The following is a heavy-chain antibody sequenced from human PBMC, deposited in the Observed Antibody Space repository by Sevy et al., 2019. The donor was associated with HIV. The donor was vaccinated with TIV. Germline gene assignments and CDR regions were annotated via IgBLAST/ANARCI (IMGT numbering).Heavy chain of an antibody. CDR1: GYTFTSYG. D-gene: IGHD3-10*01. V-gene: IGHV1-18*04. J-gene: IGHJ4*02. CDR2: ISAYNGNT. Sequence: ASVKVSCKASGYTFTSYGISWVRQAPGQGLEWMGWISAYNGNTNYAQKLQGRVTMTTDTSTSTAYMELRGLRSDDTAVYYCARPLHYYGSGSYYTAFDYWGQGTLVTVSS. CDR3: ARPLHYYGSGSYYTAFDY.